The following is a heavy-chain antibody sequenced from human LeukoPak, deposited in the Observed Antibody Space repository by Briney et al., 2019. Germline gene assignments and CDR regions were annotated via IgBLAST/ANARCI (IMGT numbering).Heavy chain of an antibody. J-gene: IGHJ4*02. Sequence: KTGGSLRLSCAASGFTFSDYYMSWIRQTPGKGLEWVSYISTSGTTIHYADSVKGRFTISRDNAKNSLYLQMNSLRAEDTAVYYCARVRGSYCSDHWGQGILVIVSS. CDR3: ARVRGSYCSDH. V-gene: IGHV3-11*04. D-gene: IGHD1-26*01. CDR2: ISTSGTTI. CDR1: GFTFSDYY.